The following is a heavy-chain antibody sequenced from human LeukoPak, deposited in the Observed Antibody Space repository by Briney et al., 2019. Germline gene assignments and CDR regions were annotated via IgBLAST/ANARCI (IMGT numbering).Heavy chain of an antibody. Sequence: AGGSLRLSCAASGFTFSSYSMNWVRQAPGKGLEWVSYISTSSSTIYYADSVKGRFTISTDNAKNSLSLQMSSLRDEDTAVYYCARGGEGLVLVPPHFGYWGQGTLVTVSS. CDR2: ISTSSSTI. D-gene: IGHD2-2*01. V-gene: IGHV3-48*02. CDR1: GFTFSSYS. CDR3: ARGGEGLVLVPPHFGY. J-gene: IGHJ4*02.